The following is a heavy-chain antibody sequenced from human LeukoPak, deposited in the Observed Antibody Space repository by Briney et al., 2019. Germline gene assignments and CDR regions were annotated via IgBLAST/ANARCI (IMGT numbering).Heavy chain of an antibody. CDR1: GFTFSSYG. CDR3: AKGSTSAWNNWFDP. J-gene: IGHJ5*02. D-gene: IGHD1-26*01. Sequence: GSLRLSCAASGFTFSSYGIHWVRQAPGKGLEWVAVISCDGNNKYYADSVKGRFTISRDNSKNTLYLQMNSLRAEDTAVYYCAKGSTSAWNNWFDPWGQGTLVTVSS. CDR2: ISCDGNNK. V-gene: IGHV3-30*18.